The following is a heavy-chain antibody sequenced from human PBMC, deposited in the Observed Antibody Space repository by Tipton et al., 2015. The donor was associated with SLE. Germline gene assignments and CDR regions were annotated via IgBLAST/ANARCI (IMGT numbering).Heavy chain of an antibody. CDR3: ARMPPGGWNYYFDY. CDR2: ISYSGGT. Sequence: TLSLTCTISGGSIGSHYWTWIRQPPGKGLEWIGGISYSGGTNFNPSLKSRVTISIDKSGSQFSLSLTSVTAADTAVYYCARMPPGGWNYYFDYWGQGTPVTVSS. D-gene: IGHD1-7*01. J-gene: IGHJ4*02. CDR1: GGSIGSHY. V-gene: IGHV4-59*11.